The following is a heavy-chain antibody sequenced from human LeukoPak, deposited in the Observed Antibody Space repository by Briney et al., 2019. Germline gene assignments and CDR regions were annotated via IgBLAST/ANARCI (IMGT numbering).Heavy chain of an antibody. V-gene: IGHV1-2*02. Sequence: ASVKVSCKASGYTFTGYYMHWVRQAPGQGLEWMGWINPNSGGTSYAQKFQGRVTMTRDTSISTAYMELSRLRSDDTAVYYCARAFYSSSSFDYWGQGTLVTVSS. D-gene: IGHD6-6*01. CDR3: ARAFYSSSSFDY. CDR2: INPNSGGT. CDR1: GYTFTGYY. J-gene: IGHJ4*02.